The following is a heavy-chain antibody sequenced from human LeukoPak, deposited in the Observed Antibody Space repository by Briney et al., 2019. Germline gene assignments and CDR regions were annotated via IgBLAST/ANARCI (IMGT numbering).Heavy chain of an antibody. D-gene: IGHD2-2*01. CDR2: INPNSGGT. CDR1: GYTFTGYY. J-gene: IGHJ4*02. CDR3: ARGPVAYLYCSSTSCYSDDY. Sequence: ASMKVSCKASGYTFTGYYMHWVRQAPGQGLEWMGWINPNSGGTNYAQKFQGRVTMTRDTSISTAYMELSRLRSDDTAVYYCARGPVAYLYCSSTSCYSDDYWGQGTLVTVSS. V-gene: IGHV1-2*02.